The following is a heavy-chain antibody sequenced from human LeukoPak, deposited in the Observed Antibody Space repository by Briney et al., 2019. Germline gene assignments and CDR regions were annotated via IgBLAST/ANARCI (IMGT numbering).Heavy chain of an antibody. J-gene: IGHJ5*02. D-gene: IGHD1-26*01. V-gene: IGHV3-66*01. CDR3: ARNSGSTYGDWFDP. CDR2: IYSGGST. Sequence: PGGYLRLSCAASGFTVSSYYMSWVRQAPGKGLEWVSVIYSGGSTYYADSVKGRFTISRDNSENTLYLQMNSLRAEDTAVYHCARNSGSTYGDWFDPWGQGTLVTVSS. CDR1: GFTVSSYY.